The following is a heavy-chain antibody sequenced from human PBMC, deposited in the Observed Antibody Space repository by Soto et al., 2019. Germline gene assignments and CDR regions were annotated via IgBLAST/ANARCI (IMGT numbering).Heavy chain of an antibody. D-gene: IGHD4-17*01. CDR2: IYYSGST. Sequence: QVQLQESGPGLVKPSQTLSLTCNVSGVSISSGGYYWSWIRQHPAKGLEWIGHIYYSGSTYYNPSLKSRVTISVDTSKNQFSLKLSSVTAADTAVYYCARGRPDDYGDPDYFDYWGQGALVTVSP. CDR1: GVSISSGGYY. J-gene: IGHJ4*02. V-gene: IGHV4-31*03. CDR3: ARGRPDDYGDPDYFDY.